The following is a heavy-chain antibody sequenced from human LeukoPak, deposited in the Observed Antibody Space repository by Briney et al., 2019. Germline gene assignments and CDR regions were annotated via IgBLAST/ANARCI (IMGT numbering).Heavy chain of an antibody. CDR2: IKQDGSEK. J-gene: IGHJ4*02. D-gene: IGHD3-9*01. CDR3: IRDAYNNLSQTFDY. V-gene: IGHV3-7*03. CDR1: GFTFSSYW. Sequence: GGSLRLSCAASGFTFSSYWMSWVRQAPGKGLEWVANIKQDGSEKYYVDSVKGRFTISRDNANNSLFLHMNSLRVEDTAFYYCIRDAYNNLSQTFDYWGRGVLVTVSS.